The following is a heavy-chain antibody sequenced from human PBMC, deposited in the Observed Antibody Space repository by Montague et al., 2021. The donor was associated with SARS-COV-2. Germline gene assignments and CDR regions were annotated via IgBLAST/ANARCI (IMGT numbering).Heavy chain of an antibody. Sequence: ETLSLTCIGSGYCNSSGDYWGSGLHTPRKALEWLGFSVYSGSTYYNPSLKTRVTMSLDTSKNQFSLKLTSVTAADTALYYCARDITLGMDVWGRGTTVTVSS. CDR3: ARDITLGMDV. J-gene: IGHJ6*02. CDR1: GYCNSSGDY. CDR2: SVYSGST. V-gene: IGHV4-38-2*02.